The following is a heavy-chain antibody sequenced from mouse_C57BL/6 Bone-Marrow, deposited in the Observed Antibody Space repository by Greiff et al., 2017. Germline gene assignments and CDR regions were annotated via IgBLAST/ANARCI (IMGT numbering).Heavy chain of an antibody. CDR1: GYTFTDYS. CDR2: IYPGSGNT. Sequence: LQESGPELVKPGASVKISCTASGYTFTDYSINWVKQRPKQGLEWIGWIYPGSGNTTYNEKFKGKATLTVDTSSSTAYMQLSSLTSEDSAVYYCARSIYDYDERYYAMDYWGQGTSVTVSS. D-gene: IGHD2-4*01. J-gene: IGHJ4*01. V-gene: IGHV1-84*01. CDR3: ARSIYDYDERYYAMDY.